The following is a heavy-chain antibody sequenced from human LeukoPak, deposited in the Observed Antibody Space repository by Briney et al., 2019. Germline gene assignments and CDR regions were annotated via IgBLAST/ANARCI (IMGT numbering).Heavy chain of an antibody. Sequence: PSETLSLICTVSGGSIRSYWSWIRQPAGKGLEWIGRIYGSGSTDYNPSLKSRVTMSIDTSKNQFSLNLSSVTAADTAVYYCARERFWSGRDFDYWGQGTLVTVSS. CDR2: IYGSGST. CDR1: GGSIRSY. V-gene: IGHV4-4*07. J-gene: IGHJ4*02. D-gene: IGHD3-3*01. CDR3: ARERFWSGRDFDY.